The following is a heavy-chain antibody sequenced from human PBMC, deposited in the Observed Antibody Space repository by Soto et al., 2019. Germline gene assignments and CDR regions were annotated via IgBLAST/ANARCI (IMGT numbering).Heavy chain of an antibody. CDR3: ARTYCSSTSCYAFDY. D-gene: IGHD2-2*01. Sequence: GGSLRLSCAASGFTFDDYGMSWVRQAPGKGLEWVSGINWNGGSTGYADSVKGRFTISRDNAKNSLYLQMNSLRAEDTALYHCARTYCSSTSCYAFDYWGQGTLVTVSS. CDR2: INWNGGST. V-gene: IGHV3-20*01. CDR1: GFTFDDYG. J-gene: IGHJ4*02.